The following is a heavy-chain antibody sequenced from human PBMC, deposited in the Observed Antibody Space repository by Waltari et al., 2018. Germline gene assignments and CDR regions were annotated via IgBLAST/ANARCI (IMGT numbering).Heavy chain of an antibody. Sequence: QVQLVQSGAEVKKPGASVKVSCKASGYTFTGYYMHWVRQAPGQGLEWMGWINPNSGGTNYAQKFQGRVTMTRDTSISTAYMELSRPRSDDTAVYYCATLPPADIVVVPAAIGYWGQGTLVTVSS. V-gene: IGHV1-2*02. CDR2: INPNSGGT. CDR3: ATLPPADIVVVPAAIGY. CDR1: GYTFTGYY. D-gene: IGHD2-2*01. J-gene: IGHJ4*02.